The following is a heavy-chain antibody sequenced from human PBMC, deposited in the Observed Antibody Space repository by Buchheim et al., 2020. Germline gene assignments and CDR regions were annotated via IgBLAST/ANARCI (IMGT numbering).Heavy chain of an antibody. Sequence: VKLVGLGGGLVKPGGSLESPVAALGLTVVSTKLTWSPRPPGKGRGWVPVFYRGGGTYNQDSVRGGSTISRDNSKKTRYLNMNRLRAEGTSVYYCARDSGVRFLENWGQGTL. V-gene: IGHV3-66*01. D-gene: IGHD3-3*01. J-gene: IGHJ4*02. CDR3: ARDSGVRFLEN. CDR1: GLTVVSTK. CDR2: FYRGGGT.